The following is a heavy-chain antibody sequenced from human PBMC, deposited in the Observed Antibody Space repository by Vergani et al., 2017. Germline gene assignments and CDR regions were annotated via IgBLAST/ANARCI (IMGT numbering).Heavy chain of an antibody. J-gene: IGHJ4*02. Sequence: ELQLVESGGGLVKPGGSLRLSCAASGFTFSSYSMNWVRQAPGKGLEWVSSISSSSSYIYYADSVKGRFTISRDNAKNSLYLQMNRLRAEATAVYYCAGKMRVLRDSISWHGLGDHTGGFADWGQGTLVTVSS. D-gene: IGHD6-13*01. CDR2: ISSSSSYI. CDR3: AGKMRVLRDSISWHGLGDHTGGFAD. CDR1: GFTFSSYS. V-gene: IGHV3-21*01.